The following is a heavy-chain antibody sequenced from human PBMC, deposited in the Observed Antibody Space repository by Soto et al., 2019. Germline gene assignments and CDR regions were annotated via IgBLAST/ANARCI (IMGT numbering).Heavy chain of an antibody. J-gene: IGHJ5*02. CDR2: ISGSGGST. CDR3: AKDPRTGYCSSTSCYVDWFDP. CDR1: GFTFSSYA. V-gene: IGHV3-23*01. D-gene: IGHD2-2*01. Sequence: EVQLLESGGGLVQPGGSLRLSCAASGFTFSSYAMSWVRQAPGKGLEWVSAISGSGGSTYYADSEKGRFTISRDNSKNTLYLQMNSLRAEDTAVYYCAKDPRTGYCSSTSCYVDWFDPWGQGTLVTVSS.